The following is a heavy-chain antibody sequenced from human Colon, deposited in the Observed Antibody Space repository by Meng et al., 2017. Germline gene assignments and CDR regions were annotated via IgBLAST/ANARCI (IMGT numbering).Heavy chain of an antibody. CDR1: GDSISSDVW. D-gene: IGHD1-7*01. V-gene: IGHV4-4*02. CDR2: VYHRGDT. Sequence: VKLREPGPGLVKPSGTLSLTCTVSGDSISSDVWWSWVRQPPGKGLEWIGEVYHRGDTNYNPSLKSRVDISVDKSKNQFYLSLFSVTAADTAVYYCGRDQGRELINHWGQGTLVTVSS. CDR3: GRDQGRELINH. J-gene: IGHJ4*02.